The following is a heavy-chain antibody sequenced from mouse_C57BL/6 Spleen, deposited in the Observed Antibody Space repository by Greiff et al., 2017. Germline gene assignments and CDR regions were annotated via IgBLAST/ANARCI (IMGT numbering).Heavy chain of an antibody. D-gene: IGHD4-1*01. CDR1: GYSFTGYY. CDR2: INPSTGGT. J-gene: IGHJ2*01. CDR3: ARITGTVGY. Sequence: EVKLQESGPELVKPGASVKISCKASGYSFTGYYMNWVKQSPEKSLEWIGEINPSTGGTTYNQKFKAKATLTVDKSSSTAYMQLKSLTSEDSAVYYCARITGTVGYWGQGTTLTVSS. V-gene: IGHV1-42*01.